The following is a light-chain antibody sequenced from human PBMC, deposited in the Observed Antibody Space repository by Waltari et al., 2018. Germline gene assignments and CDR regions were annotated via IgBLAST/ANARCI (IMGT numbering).Light chain of an antibody. Sequence: DIQMTQSPSSLSASVVDRVTITCRASQSISNYLNWYQQKPGKAPKLLIYAASSLQSGVPSRFSGSGSGTDFTLTISSLQPEDFATYYCQQSYSTFWTFGQGTKVEIK. V-gene: IGKV1-39*01. CDR3: QQSYSTFWT. CDR2: AAS. J-gene: IGKJ1*01. CDR1: QSISNY.